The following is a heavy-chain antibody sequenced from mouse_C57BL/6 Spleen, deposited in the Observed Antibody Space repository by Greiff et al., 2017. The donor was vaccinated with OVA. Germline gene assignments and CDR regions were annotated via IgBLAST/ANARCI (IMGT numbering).Heavy chain of an antibody. D-gene: IGHD3-1*01. Sequence: QVQLKQSGPELVKPGASVKISCKASGYAFSSSWMNWVKQRPGKGLEWIGRIYPGDGDTNYNGKFKGKATLTADKSSSTAYMQLSSLTSEDSAVYFCARGRATGAMDYWGQGTSVTVSS. CDR1: GYAFSSSW. CDR2: IYPGDGDT. J-gene: IGHJ4*01. CDR3: ARGRATGAMDY. V-gene: IGHV1-82*01.